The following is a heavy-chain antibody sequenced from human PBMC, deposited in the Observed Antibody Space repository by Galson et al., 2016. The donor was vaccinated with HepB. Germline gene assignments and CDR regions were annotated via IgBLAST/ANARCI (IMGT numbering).Heavy chain of an antibody. CDR3: AKGKASYSSSWYFDY. J-gene: IGHJ4*02. CDR1: GFTFDDYA. V-gene: IGHV3-9*01. D-gene: IGHD6-13*01. Sequence: SGFTFDDYAMHWIRQAPGKGLEWVSGISWNSVNIVSADSVEGRFTISKDNAKNSLYLQMNGLRAEDTALYYCAKGKASYSSSWYFDYWGQGTLVTVSS. CDR2: ISWNSVNI.